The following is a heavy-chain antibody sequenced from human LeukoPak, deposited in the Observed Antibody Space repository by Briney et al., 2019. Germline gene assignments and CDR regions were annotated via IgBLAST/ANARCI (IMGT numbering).Heavy chain of an antibody. D-gene: IGHD2/OR15-2a*01. V-gene: IGHV4-59*01. CDR1: GGSISSYY. CDR2: IYYSGST. CDR3: ARQSNLGMDV. J-gene: IGHJ6*02. Sequence: PSETLSLTCTVSGGSISSYYWSWIRQPPGKGLEWIGYIYYSGSTNYNPSLKSRVTISVDTSENQFSLKLSSVTAADTAVYYCARQSNLGMDVWGQGTTVTVSS.